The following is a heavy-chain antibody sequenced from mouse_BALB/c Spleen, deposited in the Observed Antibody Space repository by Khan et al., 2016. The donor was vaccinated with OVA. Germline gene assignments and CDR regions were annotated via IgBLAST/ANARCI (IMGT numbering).Heavy chain of an antibody. CDR3: AGAGYEGFAY. V-gene: IGHV1-81*01. Sequence: QVQLQQSGPELVKPGASVKMSCKASGYTFTDFLISWVKQRTGQGLEWIGEIYPGSYYTYYNEKFKGKATLTSDKSSNTAYMQLSSLTSADFAVYFCAGAGYEGFAYWGQGTLVTVST. D-gene: IGHD3-2*02. CDR1: GYTFTDFL. J-gene: IGHJ3*01. CDR2: IYPGSYYT.